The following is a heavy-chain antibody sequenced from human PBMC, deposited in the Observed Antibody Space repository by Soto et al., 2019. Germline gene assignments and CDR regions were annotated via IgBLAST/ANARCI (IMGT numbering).Heavy chain of an antibody. CDR2: IYTSRTT. Sequence: PSETLSLTFNVSGGSIRSYYWNWIRQHAGKALEWIGRIYTSRTTNYNPSLKSRVTMSLDTSKNQFSLELSSVTAADTAVYYCAREGASRFGMDVWGQGTTFTVSS. CDR1: GGSIRSYY. V-gene: IGHV4-4*07. D-gene: IGHD1-26*01. J-gene: IGHJ6*02. CDR3: AREGASRFGMDV.